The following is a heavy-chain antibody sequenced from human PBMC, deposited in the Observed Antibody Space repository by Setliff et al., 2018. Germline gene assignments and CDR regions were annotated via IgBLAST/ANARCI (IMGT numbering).Heavy chain of an antibody. CDR2: IIPILGIA. CDR1: GGTFSSYA. J-gene: IGHJ4*02. Sequence: SVKVSCKASGGTFSSYAISWVRQAPGQGLEWMGGIIPILGIANYAQKFQGRVTITADKSTSTAYMELSSLRSEDTAVYYCARTYYDILTGYYSSPGYFDYWGQGTLVTVSS. D-gene: IGHD3-9*01. V-gene: IGHV1-69*10. CDR3: ARTYYDILTGYYSSPGYFDY.